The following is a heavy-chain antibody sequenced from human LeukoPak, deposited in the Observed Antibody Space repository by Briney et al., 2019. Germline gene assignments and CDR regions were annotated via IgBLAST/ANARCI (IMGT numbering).Heavy chain of an antibody. CDR2: INHSGST. D-gene: IGHD1-1*01. J-gene: IGHJ4*02. CDR1: GGSFSGYY. CDR3: ARATVSNDVLDY. V-gene: IGHV4-34*01. Sequence: SETLSLTCAVYGGSFSGYYWSWIRQPPGEGLEWIGEINHSGSTNYNPSLKSRVTISVDTSKNQFSLKLSSVTAADTAVYYCARATVSNDVLDYWGQGTLVTVSS.